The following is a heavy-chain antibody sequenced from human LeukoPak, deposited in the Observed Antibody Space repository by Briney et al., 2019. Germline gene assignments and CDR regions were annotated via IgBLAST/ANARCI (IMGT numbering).Heavy chain of an antibody. CDR1: GRSFSGYY. J-gene: IGHJ4*02. CDR2: VNHSGRT. Sequence: PSETLSLTCAVYGRSFSGYYWSWVRQPPGKGLEWMGEVNHSGRTSYNPSLKSRVTISADTSKNQFSLRMTSLTAADTAVYYCARDGDYGGNSVFDYWGQGTLVTVSS. V-gene: IGHV4-34*01. D-gene: IGHD4-23*01. CDR3: ARDGDYGGNSVFDY.